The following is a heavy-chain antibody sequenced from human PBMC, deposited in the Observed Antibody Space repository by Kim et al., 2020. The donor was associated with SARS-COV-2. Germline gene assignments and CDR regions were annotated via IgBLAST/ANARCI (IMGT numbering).Heavy chain of an antibody. V-gene: IGHV4-39*01. Sequence: KSRGTISVDPSKNQFSLKLSSVTAADTAVYYCARIRYGQQLVHPYYGMDVWGQGTTVTVSS. J-gene: IGHJ6*02. D-gene: IGHD6-13*01. CDR3: ARIRYGQQLVHPYYGMDV.